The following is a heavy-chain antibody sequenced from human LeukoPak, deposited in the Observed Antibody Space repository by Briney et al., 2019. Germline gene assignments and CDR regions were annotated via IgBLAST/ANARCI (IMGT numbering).Heavy chain of an antibody. CDR2: INHSGST. J-gene: IGHJ4*02. D-gene: IGHD6-19*01. Sequence: PSETLSLTCAVYGGSFSGYYWSWIRQPPGKGLEWIGEINHSGSTNYNPSLKSRVTISVDTSKNQFSLKLNSVTAADTAVYYRARGLQIPKQSLGYWGQGTLVTVSS. V-gene: IGHV4-34*01. CDR3: ARGLQIPKQSLGY. CDR1: GGSFSGYY.